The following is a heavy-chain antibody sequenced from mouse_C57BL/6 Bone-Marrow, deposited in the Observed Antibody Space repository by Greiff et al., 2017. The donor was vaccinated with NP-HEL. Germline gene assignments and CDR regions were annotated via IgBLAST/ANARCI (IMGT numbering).Heavy chain of an antibody. CDR2: IDPEDGDT. J-gene: IGHJ1*03. CDR3: TTGYYGSSYWYFDV. Sequence: VHVKQSGAELVRPGASVKLSCTASGFNIKDYYMHWVKQRPEQGLEWIGRIDPEDGDTEYAPKFQGKATMTADTSSNTAYLQLSSLTSEDTAVYYCTTGYYGSSYWYFDVWGTGTTVTVSS. D-gene: IGHD1-1*01. CDR1: GFNIKDYY. V-gene: IGHV14-1*01.